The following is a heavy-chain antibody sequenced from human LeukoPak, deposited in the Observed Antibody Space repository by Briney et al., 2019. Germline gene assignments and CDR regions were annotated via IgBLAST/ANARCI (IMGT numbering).Heavy chain of an antibody. CDR2: IYSGGST. Sequence: GGSLRLSCAASGFTFSNCWMSLVRQAPGKGLEWVSVIYSGGSTYYADSVKGRFTISRDNSKNTLYLQMNSLRAEDTAVYYCARSGGSSGRAFDYWGQGTLVTVSS. V-gene: IGHV3-53*01. CDR3: ARSGGSSGRAFDY. J-gene: IGHJ4*02. CDR1: GFTFSNCW. D-gene: IGHD1-26*01.